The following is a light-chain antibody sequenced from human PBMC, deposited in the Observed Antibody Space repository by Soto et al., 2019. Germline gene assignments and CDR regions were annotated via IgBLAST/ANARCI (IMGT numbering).Light chain of an antibody. CDR1: TGAVTIGHY. CDR2: DTT. Sequence: QAVVTQEPSLTVSPGGTVSLTCGSNTGAVTIGHYPYWFQQKPGQAPRTLVYDTTNRHSWTPARFSGSLLGGKAALTLSGAQPEDEADCYCLISSGGARVFGGGTKLTVL. V-gene: IGLV7-46*01. J-gene: IGLJ3*02. CDR3: LISSGGARV.